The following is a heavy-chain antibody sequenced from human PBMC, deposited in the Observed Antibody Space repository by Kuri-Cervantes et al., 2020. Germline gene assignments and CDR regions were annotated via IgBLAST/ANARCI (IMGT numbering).Heavy chain of an antibody. CDR3: ARGRVVPAAMAGYMDV. D-gene: IGHD2-2*01. Sequence: ESLKISCTVSGGSISSSSYYWSWIRQPPGKGLEWIGEINHSGSTNYNPSLKSRVTISVDTSKNQFSLKLSSVTAADTAVYYCARGRVVPAAMAGYMDVWGKGTTVTVSS. J-gene: IGHJ6*03. V-gene: IGHV4-39*07. CDR2: INHSGST. CDR1: GGSISSSSYY.